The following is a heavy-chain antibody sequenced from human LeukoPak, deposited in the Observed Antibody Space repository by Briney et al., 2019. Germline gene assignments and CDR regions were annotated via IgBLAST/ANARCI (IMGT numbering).Heavy chain of an antibody. V-gene: IGHV3-74*03. CDR3: VRGQTIDY. CDR1: GFAFSNYW. D-gene: IGHD3-3*01. Sequence: GGALRLSCTPSGFAFSNYWMYWVRQAPGKGLEWVSCIKSDGSGIPYSDAVEARFTISTHNFKNTFLQMNSLRDEDTAMYYCVRGQTIDYWGQGTLVTVSS. CDR2: IKSDGSGI. J-gene: IGHJ4*02.